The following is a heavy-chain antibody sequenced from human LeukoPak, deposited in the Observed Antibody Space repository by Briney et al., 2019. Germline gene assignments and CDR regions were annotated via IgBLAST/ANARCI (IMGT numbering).Heavy chain of an antibody. CDR2: INHSGST. CDR3: ARAGRIFRSKGSSSVVGYYYYYMDV. J-gene: IGHJ6*03. CDR1: GGSFSGYY. D-gene: IGHD6-6*01. Sequence: SETLSLTCAVYGGSFSGYYWSWIRQPPGKGLEWIGEINHSGSTSYNPPLKSRVTISVDTSKNQFSLKLSSVTAADTAVYYCARAGRIFRSKGSSSVVGYYYYYMDVWGKGTTVTVSS. V-gene: IGHV4-34*01.